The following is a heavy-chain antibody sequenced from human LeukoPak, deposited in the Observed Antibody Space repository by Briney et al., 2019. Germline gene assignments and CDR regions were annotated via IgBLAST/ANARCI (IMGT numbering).Heavy chain of an antibody. D-gene: IGHD3-22*01. V-gene: IGHV3-23*01. CDR2: ISGSGGST. Sequence: TGGSLRLSCAASGFTFSSYAMSWVRQAPGKGLEWVSAISGSGGSTYYADSVKGRFTISRDNSKNTLYLQMNSLRAEDTAVYYCAKVSGYYDSSGYYPHYWGQGTLVTVSS. CDR3: AKVSGYYDSSGYYPHY. CDR1: GFTFSSYA. J-gene: IGHJ4*02.